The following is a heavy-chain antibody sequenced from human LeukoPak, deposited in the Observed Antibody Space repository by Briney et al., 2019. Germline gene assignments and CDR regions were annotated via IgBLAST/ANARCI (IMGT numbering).Heavy chain of an antibody. CDR3: ARYGANALDY. Sequence: PSQTLSLTCTVSGGSISSGDYYWSWIRPHPGKGLEWIGHIYYSGTTYYNPSLTSRVTISVDTSKNQFSLKLSSVTAADTAVYYCARYGANALDYWGRGTLVTVSS. J-gene: IGHJ4*02. V-gene: IGHV4-31*03. CDR1: GGSISSGDYY. D-gene: IGHD4-23*01. CDR2: IYYSGTT.